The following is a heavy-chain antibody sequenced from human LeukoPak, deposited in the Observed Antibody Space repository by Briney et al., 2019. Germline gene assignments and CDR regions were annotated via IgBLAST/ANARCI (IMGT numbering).Heavy chain of an antibody. D-gene: IGHD3-3*01. J-gene: IGHJ4*02. CDR3: AKSAIGVVIPTFDF. V-gene: IGHV3-23*01. Sequence: GGSLRLSCAASGFTFSSYAMSWVRQAPGRGLGWVSAISGGGTIYYADSVKGRFTISRDNSKNTLYLQMNSLRAEDTAVYYCAKSAIGVVIPTFDFWGQGTLVTVSS. CDR1: GFTFSSYA. CDR2: ISGGGTI.